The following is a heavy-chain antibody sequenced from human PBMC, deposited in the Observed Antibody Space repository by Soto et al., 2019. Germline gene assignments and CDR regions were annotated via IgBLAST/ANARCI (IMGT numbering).Heavy chain of an antibody. CDR2: ISAYNGNT. D-gene: IGHD4-17*01. J-gene: IGHJ6*02. CDR3: AREAATTVASYYFYGMDV. V-gene: IGHV1-18*01. Sequence: QVQLVQSGAEVKKPGASVKVSCKASGYTFTSYGISWVRQAPGQGLEWMGWISAYNGNTNYAQKLQGRVTMTTDTSTSTAYMELRSLRSDDTAVYYCAREAATTVASYYFYGMDVWGQGTTVTVSS. CDR1: GYTFTSYG.